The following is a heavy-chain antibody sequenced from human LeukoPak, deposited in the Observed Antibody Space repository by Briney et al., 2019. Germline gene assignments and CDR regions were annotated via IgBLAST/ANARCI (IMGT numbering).Heavy chain of an antibody. J-gene: IGHJ4*02. D-gene: IGHD6-13*01. V-gene: IGHV3-23*01. CDR3: AKDQVIAAAANSDY. Sequence: GGSLRLSCAASGFTFDSYAMSWVRQAPGKGLEWVSAISGGGSGTYYADSVEGRFTISRDNSKNTLYLQMNSLRDEDTAVYYCAKDQVIAAAANSDYWGQGTLVTVSS. CDR1: GFTFDSYA. CDR2: ISGGGSGT.